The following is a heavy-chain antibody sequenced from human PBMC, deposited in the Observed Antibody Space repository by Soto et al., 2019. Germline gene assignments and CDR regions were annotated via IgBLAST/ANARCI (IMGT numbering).Heavy chain of an antibody. CDR1: GFTFRSYA. CDR3: AKDAVSGDGVWLLDS. J-gene: IGHJ5*02. V-gene: IGHV3-23*01. CDR2: LLRSGSST. Sequence: PGGSLRLSCAASGFTFRSYAISWARQAPGKGLEWVSSLLRSGSSTYYADSVKGRFTISSDISANSLYLQMDSLRAEDTAVYYCAKDAVSGDGVWLLDSWGQGTGVTVSS. D-gene: IGHD4-17*01.